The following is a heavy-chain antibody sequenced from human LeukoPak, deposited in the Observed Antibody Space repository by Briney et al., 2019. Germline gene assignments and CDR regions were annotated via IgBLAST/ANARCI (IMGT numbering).Heavy chain of an antibody. D-gene: IGHD3-22*01. J-gene: IGHJ3*02. V-gene: IGHV4-59*01. CDR1: GASISSSY. CDR3: ARGYYDSRGYSNTFDI. CDR2: VNYSGNT. Sequence: PSETLSLTCAVSGASISSSYWSWIRQPPGKGLEWIGYVNYSGNTKYNPSLESRVTISVDASNNQFSLRLSSVTAADTAFYYCARGYYDSRGYSNTFDIWGQGTLVTVSS.